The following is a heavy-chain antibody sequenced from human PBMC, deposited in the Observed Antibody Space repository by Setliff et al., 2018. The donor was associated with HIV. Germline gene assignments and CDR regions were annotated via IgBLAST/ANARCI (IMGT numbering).Heavy chain of an antibody. CDR3: ARENYDILTGYYMSHGTFDY. CDR1: GYSISSGYY. D-gene: IGHD3-9*01. CDR2: IYHSGST. J-gene: IGHJ4*02. V-gene: IGHV4-38-2*02. Sequence: PSETLSLTCTVSGYSISSGYYWGWIRQPPGKGLEWIGSIYHSGSTYYNPSLKSRVTISVDTSKNQFSLKLSSVTAADTAVYYCARENYDILTGYYMSHGTFDYWGQGTLVNVSS.